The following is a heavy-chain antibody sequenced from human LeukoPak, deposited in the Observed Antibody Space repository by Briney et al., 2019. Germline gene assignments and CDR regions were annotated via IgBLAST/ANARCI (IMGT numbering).Heavy chain of an antibody. D-gene: IGHD3-10*01. V-gene: IGHV1-2*02. CDR3: ARAAVLMYFGELGYYYYMDV. CDR2: INPKSGGT. CDR1: GYTFTGYY. Sequence: ASVKVSCKASGYTFTGYYMHWVRQAPGQGLEWMGWINPKSGGTNYAQKFQGRVTMTRDTSISTAYMELSRLRSDDTAVYYCARAAVLMYFGELGYYYYMDVWGKGTTVTISS. J-gene: IGHJ6*03.